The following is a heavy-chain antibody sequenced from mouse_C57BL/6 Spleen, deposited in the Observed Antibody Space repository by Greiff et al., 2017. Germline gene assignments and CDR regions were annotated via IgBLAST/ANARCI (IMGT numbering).Heavy chain of an antibody. CDR2: IHPRDGST. V-gene: IGHV1-85*01. CDR3: APYLSGNDAEDN. Sequence: QVQLQQSGPELVKPGASVKLSCKASGYTFTSYDINWVKQRPGQGLEWIGRIHPRDGSTKYNEKFKGKAPLTVDKSSSTAYMELLSLTSEYSAVYCCAPYLSGNDAEDNWGQGTILTVSS. J-gene: IGHJ2*01. D-gene: IGHD2-2*01. CDR1: GYTFTSYD.